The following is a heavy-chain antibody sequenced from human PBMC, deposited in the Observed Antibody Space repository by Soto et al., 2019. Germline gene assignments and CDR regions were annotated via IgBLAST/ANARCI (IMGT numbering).Heavy chain of an antibody. CDR2: VSYDGGEK. V-gene: IGHV3-30*18. CDR1: GFRFSSYG. J-gene: IGHJ5*02. CDR3: AKDRQRQTFDL. Sequence: GGSLRLSCGVSGFRFSSYGMHWVRQAPGKGLEWVAFVSYDGGEKFYPESVKGRFTISRDNSKNTLFLQMNSLRSEDTAVYYCAKDRQRQTFDLWGRGTLVTVSS.